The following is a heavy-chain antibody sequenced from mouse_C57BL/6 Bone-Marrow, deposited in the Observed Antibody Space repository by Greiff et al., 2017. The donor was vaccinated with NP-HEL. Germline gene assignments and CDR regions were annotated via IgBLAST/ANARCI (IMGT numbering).Heavy chain of an antibody. CDR2: IYPRSGNT. Sequence: VMLVESGAELARPGASVKLSCKASGYTFTSYGISWVKQRTGQGLEWIGEIYPRSGNTYYNEKFKGKATLTADKSSSPAYMELRSLTSEDSAVYFCARGSVLRAFDYWGQGTTLTVSS. D-gene: IGHD1-1*01. V-gene: IGHV1-81*01. CDR3: ARGSVLRAFDY. CDR1: GYTFTSYG. J-gene: IGHJ2*01.